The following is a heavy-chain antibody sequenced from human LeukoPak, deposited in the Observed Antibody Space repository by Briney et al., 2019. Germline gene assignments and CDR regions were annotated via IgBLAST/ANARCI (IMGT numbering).Heavy chain of an antibody. D-gene: IGHD5-18*01. CDR3: ARDSYGKTDY. CDR1: GFPFTSSW. V-gene: IGHV3-7*04. Sequence: GGSLRLSCAASGFPFTSSWMSWVRMPPGKGLEWVANIKQDGSEEYYVDSVKGRFTISRDNAKNSLYLQMSSLRAEDTAVYYCARDSYGKTDYWGLGTLVTVSS. CDR2: IKQDGSEE. J-gene: IGHJ4*02.